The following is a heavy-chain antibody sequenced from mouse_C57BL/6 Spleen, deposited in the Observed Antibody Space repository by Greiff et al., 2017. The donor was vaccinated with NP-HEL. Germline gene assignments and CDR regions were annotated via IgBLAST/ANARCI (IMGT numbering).Heavy chain of an antibody. Sequence: EVQLQQSGAELVRPGASVKLSCTASGFNITDYYMHWVKQRPEQGLEWIGRIDPEDGDTEYAPKFQGKATMTADTSSNTAYLQLSSLTSEGTAVCYFAVVGYGFAYWGQGTLVTVSA. CDR1: GFNITDYY. CDR3: AVVGYGFAY. CDR2: IDPEDGDT. D-gene: IGHD1-1*02. V-gene: IGHV14-1*01. J-gene: IGHJ3*01.